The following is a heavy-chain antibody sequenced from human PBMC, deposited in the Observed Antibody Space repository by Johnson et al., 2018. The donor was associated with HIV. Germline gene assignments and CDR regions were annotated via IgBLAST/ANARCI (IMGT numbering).Heavy chain of an antibody. CDR2: ISYDGSNR. Sequence: QEQLVESGGGVVQPGRSLRLSCAASGFTFSSYAMHWVRQAPGKGLEWVAVISYDGSNRYYADSVKGRFTISRDNSKNMLYLEVNSLRAEDTAVYYCAKESGYCSSSSCYGDAFDIWGQGTMVTVSS. CDR1: GFTFSSYA. V-gene: IGHV3-30*04. CDR3: AKESGYCSSSSCYGDAFDI. D-gene: IGHD2-2*01. J-gene: IGHJ3*02.